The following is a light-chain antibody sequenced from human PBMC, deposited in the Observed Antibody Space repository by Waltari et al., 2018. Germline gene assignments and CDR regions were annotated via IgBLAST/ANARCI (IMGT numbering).Light chain of an antibody. V-gene: IGKV4-1*01. CDR3: QQYYENPRT. J-gene: IGKJ2*01. Sequence: EIVMTQSPESLGVSLGERATINCKSSQTLLYNSNIKNYLAWYQQKPGQPPRLLIYWASSRDSGVPDRFSGSGSGTDFTLTISSLQAEDVAVYYFQQYYENPRTFGQGTRLEIK. CDR1: QTLLYNSNIKNY. CDR2: WAS.